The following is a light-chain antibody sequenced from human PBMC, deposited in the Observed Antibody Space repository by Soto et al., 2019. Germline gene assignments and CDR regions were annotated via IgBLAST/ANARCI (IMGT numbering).Light chain of an antibody. Sequence: DIQMTQSPSTLSASIGDGVTITCRASQTIDTWLAWYQQKPGKAPKLLIYKASSLQTGVPSRFSGSGSGTEFTRTISSLQPDDFATYYCQHYSLYSRTFGQGTKVEVK. CDR3: QHYSLYSRT. J-gene: IGKJ1*01. CDR2: KAS. CDR1: QTIDTW. V-gene: IGKV1-5*03.